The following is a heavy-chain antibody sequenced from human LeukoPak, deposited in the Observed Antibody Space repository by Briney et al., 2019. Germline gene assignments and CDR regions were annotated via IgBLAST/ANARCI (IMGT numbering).Heavy chain of an antibody. V-gene: IGHV3-21*01. CDR3: ARDRISYFDY. CDR1: GFTFSSYS. CDR2: ISSSSSYI. Sequence: PGGSLRLSCAASGFTFSSYSMNWVRQAPGKGLEWVSSISSSSSYIYYADSVKGRFTISRDNAKNSLYLQMNSLRAEDTAVYYCARDRISYFDYWAREPWSPSPQ. J-gene: IGHJ4*02. D-gene: IGHD3-3*02.